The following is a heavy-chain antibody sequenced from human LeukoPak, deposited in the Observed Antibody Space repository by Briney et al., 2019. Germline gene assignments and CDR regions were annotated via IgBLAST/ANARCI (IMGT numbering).Heavy chain of an antibody. CDR2: ISSSSSSYT. V-gene: IGHV3-11*06. CDR1: GFTFSDYY. Sequence: GGSLRLSCAASGFTFSDYYMSWIRQAPGKGLEWVSYISSSSSSYTNYADSVKGRFTISRDNAKSSLYLQLNSLRAEDTAVYYCARASASYFDYWGQGTLVTVSS. CDR3: ARASASYFDY. J-gene: IGHJ4*02.